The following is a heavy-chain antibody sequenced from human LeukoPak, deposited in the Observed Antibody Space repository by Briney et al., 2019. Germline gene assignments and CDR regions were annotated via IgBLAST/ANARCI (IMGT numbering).Heavy chain of an antibody. J-gene: IGHJ5*02. D-gene: IGHD3-10*01. CDR2: IIPILGIA. CDR1: GGTFSSYT. Sequence: SVKVSCKASGGTFSSYTISWVRQAPGQGLEWMGRIIPILGIANYAQKFQGRVTITADKSTSTAYMELSSLRSEDTAVYYCARDLDYYGSGSYYNPVWFDTWGQGTLVTVSS. CDR3: ARDLDYYGSGSYYNPVWFDT. V-gene: IGHV1-69*04.